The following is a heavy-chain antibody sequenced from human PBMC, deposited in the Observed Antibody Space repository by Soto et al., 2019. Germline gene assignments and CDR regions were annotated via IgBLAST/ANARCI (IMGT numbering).Heavy chain of an antibody. J-gene: IGHJ4*02. Sequence: GGSLRLSCAASGFTFSSYWMHWVRQAPGKGLVWVSRINSDGSSTSYADSVKGRFTISRDNAKNTLYLQMNSLRAEDTAVYYWEGVRGERYFDAPSPLDNGGREPLVTVP. CDR1: GFTFSSYW. V-gene: IGHV3-74*01. CDR3: EGVRGERYFDAPSPLDN. CDR2: INSDGSST. D-gene: IGHD3-9*01.